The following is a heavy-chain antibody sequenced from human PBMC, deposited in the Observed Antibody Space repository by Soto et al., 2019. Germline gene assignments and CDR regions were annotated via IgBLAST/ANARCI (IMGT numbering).Heavy chain of an antibody. V-gene: IGHV1-58*01. Sequence: GASVKVACKASGITLSRTAVQWMRQARGQCLEWVGRIVVGSGSMTYAQIVQERITMTMDMSTSASFMELISLRPEDTAMYYCAADAHQGDFWSNYPYNYSAMDVRGTGTTVTVFS. CDR1: GITLSRTA. CDR2: IVVGSGSM. D-gene: IGHD3-3*01. J-gene: IGHJ6*04. CDR3: AADAHQGDFWSNYPYNYSAMDV.